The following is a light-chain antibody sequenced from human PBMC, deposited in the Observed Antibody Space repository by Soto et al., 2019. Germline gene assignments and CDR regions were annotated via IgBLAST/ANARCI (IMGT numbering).Light chain of an antibody. CDR2: WAS. V-gene: IGKV4-1*01. J-gene: IGKJ2*01. Sequence: DIVMTQSPDSLAVSLGERATINCKSNQSVLYSSNDKNDLAWYQQKPGQPPALLIYWASSRASGVPDRFSGSGSGTDFALTISALQAEDVAVYFCQQYYLTPYTFGQGTKLEI. CDR1: QSVLYSSNDKND. CDR3: QQYYLTPYT.